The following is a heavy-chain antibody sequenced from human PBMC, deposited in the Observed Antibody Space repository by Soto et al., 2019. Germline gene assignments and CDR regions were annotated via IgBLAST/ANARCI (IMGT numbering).Heavy chain of an antibody. CDR2: VSGSGGST. Sequence: GGSLRLSCAASGFTFSSYAMSWVRQAPGKGLEWVSGVSGSGGSTYCVDSVKGRFTISRDNSKNTLYLQMNSLRAEDTAVYYCAKDFGYNYGYDAFGIWGQGTMVTVSS. J-gene: IGHJ3*02. CDR1: GFTFSSYA. V-gene: IGHV3-23*01. D-gene: IGHD5-18*01. CDR3: AKDFGYNYGYDAFGI.